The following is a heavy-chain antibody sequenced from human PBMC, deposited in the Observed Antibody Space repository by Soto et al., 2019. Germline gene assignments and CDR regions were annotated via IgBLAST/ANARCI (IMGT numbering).Heavy chain of an antibody. Sequence: QVQLQESGPGLVKPSQTLSLTCTVSGDSISSDGYYWSWIRQHQGKGLEGIGYIYHSGTTYYNPSIKSRVTISADTSKNQVSLKVSSVTAADTAVYYCAREAAVGGRDVWSKGTTVTVS. D-gene: IGHD2-15*01. J-gene: IGHJ6*04. CDR2: IYHSGTT. CDR3: AREAAVGGRDV. CDR1: GDSISSDGYY. V-gene: IGHV4-31*03.